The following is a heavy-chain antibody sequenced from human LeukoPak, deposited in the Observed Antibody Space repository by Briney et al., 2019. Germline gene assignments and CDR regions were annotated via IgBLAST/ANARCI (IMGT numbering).Heavy chain of an antibody. D-gene: IGHD5-12*01. CDR1: GGSISSYY. J-gene: IGHJ5*02. V-gene: IGHV4-4*07. CDR3: ASQPYSGYGGNNWFDP. Sequence: WGSLSLTCTVSGGSISSYYWSWIRQPAGKGLEWIGRIYTSGSTNYNPSLKSRVTMSVDTSKNQFSLKLSSVTAADTAVYYCASQPYSGYGGNNWFDPWGQGTLVTVSA. CDR2: IYTSGST.